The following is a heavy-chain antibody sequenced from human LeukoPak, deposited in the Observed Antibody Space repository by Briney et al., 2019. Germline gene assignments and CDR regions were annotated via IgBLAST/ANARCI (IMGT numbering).Heavy chain of an antibody. Sequence: SGGSRRLSCAASGFNFIGYSMTWVRRPPGKGLEWVSSICSADNTYYADSVKGRFTVSRDNAGKSLYLQMDGLRPEDTAVYYCAREGYTYGHGVDFWGQGTLVTVSS. CDR1: GFNFIGYS. J-gene: IGHJ4*02. CDR2: ICSADNT. D-gene: IGHD5-18*01. CDR3: AREGYTYGHGVDF. V-gene: IGHV3-69-1*01.